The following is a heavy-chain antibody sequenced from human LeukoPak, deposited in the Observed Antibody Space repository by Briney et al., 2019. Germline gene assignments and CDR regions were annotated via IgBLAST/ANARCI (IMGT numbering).Heavy chain of an antibody. CDR2: INPNSGGT. D-gene: IGHD1-26*01. V-gene: IGHV1-2*02. J-gene: IGHJ4*02. Sequence: ASVKVSCKASGYTFTGYYMHWVRQAPGQGLEWMGWINPNSGGTKYAQKFQGRVTMTRDTSISTAYMELSRLRSDDTAVYYCATMGGEWELLFWGQGTLVTVSS. CDR1: GYTFTGYY. CDR3: ATMGGEWELLF.